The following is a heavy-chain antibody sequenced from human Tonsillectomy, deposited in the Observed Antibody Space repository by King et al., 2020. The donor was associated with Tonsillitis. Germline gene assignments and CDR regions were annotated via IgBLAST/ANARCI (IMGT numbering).Heavy chain of an antibody. J-gene: IGHJ4*02. Sequence: VQLVESGGGLIQPGGSLRLSCAASGFTFSSYGRNWVRQAPGRGLEWGAYISSSSSTTYYADSVKGRFTISRDNAKNSLYLQMNSLRAEDTAVYYCASYRQTVTSWDYWGQGTLVTVSS. V-gene: IGHV3-48*04. CDR2: ISSSSSTT. CDR3: ASYRQTVTSWDY. CDR1: GFTFSSYG. D-gene: IGHD4-17*01.